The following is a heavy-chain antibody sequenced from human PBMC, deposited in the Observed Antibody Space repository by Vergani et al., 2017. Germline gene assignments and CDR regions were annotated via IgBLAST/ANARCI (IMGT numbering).Heavy chain of an antibody. CDR1: GFTFSDYY. V-gene: IGHV3-11*01. D-gene: IGHD6-6*01. Sequence: VQLVESGGTWVQPGGSLRLSCAASGFTFSDYYMSWIRQAPGKGLEWVSYISSSGSTIYYADSVKGRFTISRDNAKNSLYLQMNSLRAEDTAVYNCAREGQLVPMARYYYMDVWGKGTTVTVSS. J-gene: IGHJ6*03. CDR2: ISSSGSTI. CDR3: AREGQLVPMARYYYMDV.